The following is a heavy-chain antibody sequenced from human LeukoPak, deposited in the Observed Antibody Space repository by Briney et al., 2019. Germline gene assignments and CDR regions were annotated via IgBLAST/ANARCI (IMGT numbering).Heavy chain of an antibody. CDR2: IWYDGSNK. D-gene: IGHD3-22*01. J-gene: IGHJ4*02. CDR3: AKDNYYDSSGYSLLGY. V-gene: IGHV3-33*06. Sequence: GGSLRLSCAASGFTFSSYGMHWVRQAPGKGLEWVAVIWYDGSNKYYADSVKGRFTISRDNSKNTLYLQMNSLRAEDTAVYYCAKDNYYDSSGYSLLGYWGQGTLVTVSS. CDR1: GFTFSSYG.